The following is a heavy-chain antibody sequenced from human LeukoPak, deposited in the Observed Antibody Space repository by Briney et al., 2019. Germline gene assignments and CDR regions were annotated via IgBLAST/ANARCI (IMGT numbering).Heavy chain of an antibody. CDR3: ARHGLNDCSSTSCPSPPLYYYYGMDV. J-gene: IGHJ6*02. CDR1: GYSFTSYC. D-gene: IGHD2-2*01. V-gene: IGHV5-51*01. CDR2: IYPGDSDT. Sequence: KFGESLKISCKGSGYSFTSYCIGWVRQMPGKGLEWMGIIYPGDSDTRYSPSFQGQVTISADKSISTAYLQWSSLKASDTAMYYCARHGLNDCSSTSCPSPPLYYYYGMDVWGQGTTVTVSS.